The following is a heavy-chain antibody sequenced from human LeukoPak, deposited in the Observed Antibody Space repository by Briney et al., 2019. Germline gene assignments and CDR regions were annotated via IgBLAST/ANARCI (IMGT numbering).Heavy chain of an antibody. CDR2: IYYSGST. CDR3: ARSGYDSSGYYYGAEYFQH. CDR1: GGPISSYY. J-gene: IGHJ1*01. V-gene: IGHV4-59*08. Sequence: PSETLSLTCTVSGGPISSYYWSWIRQPPGKGLEWIGYIYYSGSTNYNPSLKSRVTISVDTSENQFSLKLSSVTAADTAVYYCARSGYDSSGYYYGAEYFQHWGQGTLVTVSS. D-gene: IGHD3-22*01.